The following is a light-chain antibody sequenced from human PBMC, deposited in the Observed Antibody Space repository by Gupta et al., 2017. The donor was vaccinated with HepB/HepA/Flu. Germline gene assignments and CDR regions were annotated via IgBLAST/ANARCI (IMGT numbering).Light chain of an antibody. CDR1: SSNIGNNY. CDR2: ENN. J-gene: IGLJ2*01. V-gene: IGLV1-51*02. CDR3: GTWDSSLSAGV. Sequence: QSVLTQPPSCSAAPGQKATISCSGSSSNIGNNYVSWYQQLPGTAPKLLIYENNKRPSGIPDRFSGSKSGTSATLGITGLQTGDEADYYCGTWDSSLSAGVFGGGTKLTVL.